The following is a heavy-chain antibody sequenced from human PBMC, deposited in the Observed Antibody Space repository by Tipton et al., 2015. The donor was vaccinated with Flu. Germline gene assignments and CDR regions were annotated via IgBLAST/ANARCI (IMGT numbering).Heavy chain of an antibody. V-gene: IGHV4-39*07. D-gene: IGHD3-16*01. J-gene: IGHJ6*02. CDR2: IYYSGST. CDR1: GGSISSNTYY. CDR3: ARAGTTWGRMDV. Sequence: TLSLTCTVSGGSISSNTYYWGWIRQPPGKGLEWIGSIYYSGSTYYNPSLKSRVTISVDTSKNQFSLKLSSVTAADTAVYYCARAGTTWGRMDVWGQGTTVTVSS.